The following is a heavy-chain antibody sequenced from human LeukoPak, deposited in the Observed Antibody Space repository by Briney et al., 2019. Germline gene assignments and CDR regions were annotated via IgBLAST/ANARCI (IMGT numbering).Heavy chain of an antibody. D-gene: IGHD5-12*01. J-gene: IGHJ4*02. CDR1: GYTFTSYG. CDR2: ISAYNGNT. Sequence: ASVKVSCEASGYTFTSYGISWVRQAPGQGLEWMGWISAYNGNTNYAQKLQGRVTMTTDASTSTAYMELRSLRSDDTAVYYCASIVATGRGYCFDYWGQGTLVTVSS. V-gene: IGHV1-18*04. CDR3: ASIVATGRGYCFDY.